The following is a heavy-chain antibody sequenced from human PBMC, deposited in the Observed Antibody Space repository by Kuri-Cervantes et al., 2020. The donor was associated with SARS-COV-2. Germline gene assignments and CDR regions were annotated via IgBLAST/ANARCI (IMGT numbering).Heavy chain of an antibody. J-gene: IGHJ4*02. CDR3: AKLPVGATVGDY. CDR2: ISYDGSNK. Sequence: GESLKISCAASGFTFADYGMHWVRQAPGKGLEWVAVISYDGSNKYYADSVKGRFTISRDNSKNTLYLQMNSLRAEDTAVYYCAKLPVGATVGDYWGQGTLVTVSS. V-gene: IGHV3-30*18. CDR1: GFTFADYG. D-gene: IGHD1-26*01.